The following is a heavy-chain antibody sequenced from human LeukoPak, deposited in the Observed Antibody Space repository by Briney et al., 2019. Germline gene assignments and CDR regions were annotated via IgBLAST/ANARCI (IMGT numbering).Heavy chain of an antibody. CDR2: ISGSGGST. CDR3: ARAWEYNWSLKGSFDY. V-gene: IGHV3-23*01. Sequence: GGSLRLSCAASGFTFSSYAMSWVRQAPGKGLEWVSVISGSGGSTYYADSVKGRFTISRDNSKNTLYLQMNSLRAEDTAVYYCARAWEYNWSLKGSFDYWGQGTLVTVSS. J-gene: IGHJ4*02. CDR1: GFTFSSYA. D-gene: IGHD1-20*01.